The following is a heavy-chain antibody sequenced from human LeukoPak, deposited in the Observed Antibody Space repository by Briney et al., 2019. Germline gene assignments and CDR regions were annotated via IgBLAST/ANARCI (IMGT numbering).Heavy chain of an antibody. J-gene: IGHJ5*02. CDR3: ARCGGGSSRFDR. D-gene: IGHD6-13*01. V-gene: IGHV4-34*01. CDR2: INHSGST. Sequence: SETLSLTCAVYGGSFSGYYWSWIRQPPGKGLEWVGEINHSGSTNYNPSLKSRVTISVDTSKNQFSLKLSSVTAVTAADTAVYYCARCGGGSSRFDRWGQGTLVTVSS. CDR1: GGSFSGYY.